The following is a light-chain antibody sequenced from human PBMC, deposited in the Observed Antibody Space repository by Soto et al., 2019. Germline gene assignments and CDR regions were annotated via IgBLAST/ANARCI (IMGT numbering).Light chain of an antibody. CDR1: RSDVGAYNY. V-gene: IGLV2-14*01. CDR2: EVS. Sequence: QSALTQPASVSGSPGQSITISCTGTRSDVGAYNYVSWYLLHPGKAPKLVIYEVSNRPSGVSNRFSGSKSGNTASLTISGLQAEDEADYYCISYTTSDTLVFGTGTKLTVL. CDR3: ISYTTSDTLV. J-gene: IGLJ1*01.